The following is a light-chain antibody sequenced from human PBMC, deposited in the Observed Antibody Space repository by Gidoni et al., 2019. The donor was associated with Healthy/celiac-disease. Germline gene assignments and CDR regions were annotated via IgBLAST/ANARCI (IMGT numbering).Light chain of an antibody. Sequence: PGKAPKLMIYEVGNRPSGVSNRFSGSKSGNTASLTISGLQAEDEADYYCSSYTSSSTRVFGGGTKLTVL. CDR3: SSYTSSSTRV. V-gene: IGLV2-14*01. CDR2: EVG. J-gene: IGLJ3*02.